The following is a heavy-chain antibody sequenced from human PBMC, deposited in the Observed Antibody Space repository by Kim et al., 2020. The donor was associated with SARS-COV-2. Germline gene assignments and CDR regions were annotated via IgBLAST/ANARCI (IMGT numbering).Heavy chain of an antibody. D-gene: IGHD2-2*02. V-gene: IGHV4-34*01. CDR3: ARLVVVPAAIREKDYYYYYGMDV. Sequence: SETLSLTCAVYGGSFSGYYWSWIRQPPGKGLEWIGEINHSGSTNYNPSLKSRVTISVDTSKNQFSLKLSSVTAADTAVYYCARLVVVPAAIREKDYYYYYGMDVWGQGSTVTVSS. CDR1: GGSFSGYY. CDR2: INHSGST. J-gene: IGHJ6*02.